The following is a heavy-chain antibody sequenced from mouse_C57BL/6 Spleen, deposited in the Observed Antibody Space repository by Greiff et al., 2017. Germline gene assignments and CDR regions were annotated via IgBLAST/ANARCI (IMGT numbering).Heavy chain of an antibody. J-gene: IGHJ1*03. Sequence: QLQQPGAELVMPGASVKLSCKASGYTFTSYWMHWVKQRPGQGLEWIGEIDPSDSYTNYNQKFKGKSTLTVDKSSSTAYMQLSSLTSEDSAVYYCVRDVRYFDVWGTGTTVTVSS. CDR2: IDPSDSYT. D-gene: IGHD3-3*01. V-gene: IGHV1-69*01. CDR1: GYTFTSYW. CDR3: VRDVRYFDV.